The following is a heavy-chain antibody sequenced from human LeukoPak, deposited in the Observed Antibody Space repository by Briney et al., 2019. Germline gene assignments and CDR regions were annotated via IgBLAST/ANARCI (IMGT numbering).Heavy chain of an antibody. CDR3: AKRGGYCSSTSCYRGFDY. V-gene: IGHV3-30*02. J-gene: IGHJ4*02. CDR1: GFTFSSYG. Sequence: PGGSLRLPCAASGFTFSSYGMHWVRQAPGKGLEWVAFIRYDGSNKYYADSVKGRFTISRDNSKNTLYLQMNSLRAEDTAVYYCAKRGGYCSSTSCYRGFDYWGQGTLVTVSS. CDR2: IRYDGSNK. D-gene: IGHD2-2*01.